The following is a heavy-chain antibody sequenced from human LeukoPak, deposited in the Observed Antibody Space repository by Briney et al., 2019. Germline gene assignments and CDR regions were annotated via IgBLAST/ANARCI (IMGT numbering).Heavy chain of an antibody. D-gene: IGHD1-26*01. CDR2: VSLAGRT. CDR3: SRESGPFCPFGH. Sequence: PGGSLRLSCAASGFTFSSYAMSWVRQAPGKGLEWIGEVSLAGRTRYNPSLKNRVNISIDESKNHLYLNLASVTAADTAVYYCSRESGPFCPFGHWGQGTLVAVTS. J-gene: IGHJ4*02. V-gene: IGHV4-4*02. CDR1: GFTFSSYAM.